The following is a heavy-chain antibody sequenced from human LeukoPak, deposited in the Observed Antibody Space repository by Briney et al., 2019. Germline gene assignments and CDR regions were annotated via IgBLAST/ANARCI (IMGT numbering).Heavy chain of an antibody. CDR2: ISGSGGST. J-gene: IGHJ4*02. D-gene: IGHD2-2*01. V-gene: IGHV3-23*01. CDR1: GFTFSSYA. Sequence: PGGSLRLSCAASGFTFSSYAMSWVRQAPGKGLEWVSAISGSGGSTYYADSVKGRFTISRDNSKNTLYLQMNSLRAEDTAVYYCAKTGYCSSTSCHPSPDYYDSSGRRPFDYWGQGTLVTVSS. CDR3: AKTGYCSSTSCHPSPDYYDSSGRRPFDY.